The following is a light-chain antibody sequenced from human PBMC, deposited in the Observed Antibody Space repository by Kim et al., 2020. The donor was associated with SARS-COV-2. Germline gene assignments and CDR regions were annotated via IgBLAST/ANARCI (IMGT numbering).Light chain of an antibody. CDR2: AAS. J-gene: IGKJ2*01. V-gene: IGKV1-16*02. Sequence: SASVGDRVTITCRASQGIRNYLAWFQQKPGTAPKSLIYAASNLLSGVPSKFSGSGSGTDFTLIISSLQPEDFATYYCQQYYSYPHTFGQGTKLEI. CDR1: QGIRNY. CDR3: QQYYSYPHT.